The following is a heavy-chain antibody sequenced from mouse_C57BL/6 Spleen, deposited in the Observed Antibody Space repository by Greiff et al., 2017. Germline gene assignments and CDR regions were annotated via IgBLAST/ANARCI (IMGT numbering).Heavy chain of an antibody. V-gene: IGHV2-4*01. D-gene: IGHD2-1*01. CDR1: GFSLTSYG. CDR2: IWSGGST. Sequence: QVQLKQSGPGLVQPSQSLSITCTVSGFSLTSYGVHWVRQPPGKGLEWLGVIWSGGSTDYNAAFISRLSISKDNSKSQVFFKMNSLQADDTARYYCAKNDGNYYFDYWGQGTTLTVSS. J-gene: IGHJ2*01. CDR3: AKNDGNYYFDY.